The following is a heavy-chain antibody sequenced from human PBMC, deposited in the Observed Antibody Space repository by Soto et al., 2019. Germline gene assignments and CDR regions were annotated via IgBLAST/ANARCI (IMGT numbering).Heavy chain of an antibody. J-gene: IGHJ4*02. CDR1: GGSISSGGYY. V-gene: IGHV4-31*03. Sequence: SETLSLTCTVSGGSISSGGYYWSWIRQHPGKGLEWIGYIYYSGSTYYNPSLKSRVTISVDTSKNQFSLKLSSVTAADTAVYYCARARGDPTPFYMVRGVSPFDYWGQGTLVTVSS. D-gene: IGHD3-10*01. CDR2: IYYSGST. CDR3: ARARGDPTPFYMVRGVSPFDY.